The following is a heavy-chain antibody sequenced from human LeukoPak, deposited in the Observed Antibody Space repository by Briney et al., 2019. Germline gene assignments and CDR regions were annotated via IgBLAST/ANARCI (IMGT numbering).Heavy chain of an antibody. V-gene: IGHV3-72*01. CDR2: TRNKANSYTT. CDR1: GFTFRDHY. J-gene: IGHJ4*02. CDR3: ARVHSWLYYFDS. Sequence: GGSLRLSCAASGFTFRDHYMDWVRQAPGKGLEWVGRTRNKANSYTTEYAASVKGRFTISRDDSKNSLYLQMNSLKTEDTAVYYCARVHSWLYYFDSWGQGTLVTVPS. D-gene: IGHD6-13*01.